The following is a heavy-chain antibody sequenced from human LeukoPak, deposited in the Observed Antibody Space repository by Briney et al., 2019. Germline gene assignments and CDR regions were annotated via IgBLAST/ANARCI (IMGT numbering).Heavy chain of an antibody. V-gene: IGHV3-48*04. CDR2: ISRRGNTI. J-gene: IGHJ4*02. CDR3: ARDPPALEDFDY. Sequence: PGGSLRLSCAASGFTFSSYNMNWVRQAPGKGREWVSYISRRGNTIKYADSVKGRFTISRDNGKNSLYLHMSSLRAEDTAVYYCARDPPALEDFDYWGQGTQVTVSS. CDR1: GFTFSSYN.